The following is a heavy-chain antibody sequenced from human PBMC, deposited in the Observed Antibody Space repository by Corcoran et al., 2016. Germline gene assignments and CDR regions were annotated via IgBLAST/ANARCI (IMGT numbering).Heavy chain of an antibody. V-gene: IGHV4-59*01. CDR3: ARDSFDGGVDY. CDR1: GGSISSYY. CDR2: IYYRGST. J-gene: IGHJ4*02. D-gene: IGHD3-9*01. Sequence: QVQLQESGPGLVKPSETLSLTCTVSGGSISSYYWRWIRQPPGTGLEWIGYIYYRGSTNYNPSLKSRVTISVDTSKNQFSLKLSSVTAADTAVLYCARDSFDGGVDYWGQGTLVTVSS.